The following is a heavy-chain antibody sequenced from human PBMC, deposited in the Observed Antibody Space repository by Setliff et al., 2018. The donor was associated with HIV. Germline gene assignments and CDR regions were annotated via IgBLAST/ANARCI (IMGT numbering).Heavy chain of an antibody. CDR2: IYPDDSYT. CDR3: ARRNDYYYYMDV. Sequence: GESLKISCQGSGYTFDKYYIAWVRQMPGKGLEWMGLIYPDDSYTTYSPAFEGHVTFSADKSNSTAYLQWSSLKASDTAMYYCARRNDYYYYMDVWDAGTTVTVSS. J-gene: IGHJ6*03. V-gene: IGHV5-51*01. CDR1: GYTFDKYY.